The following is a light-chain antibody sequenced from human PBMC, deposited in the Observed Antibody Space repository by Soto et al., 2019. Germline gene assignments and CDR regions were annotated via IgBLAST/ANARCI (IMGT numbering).Light chain of an antibody. CDR3: QHYGSSPPAYT. CDR2: GAS. CDR1: QSVYTNY. V-gene: IGKV3-20*01. J-gene: IGKJ2*01. Sequence: EIVLTQSPGTLSLSPGERATLSCRASQSVYTNYLAWYQQKPGQAPRLLIYGASRRATGVPDRFSGSGSETDFTLTISRLEPEDFAVYYCQHYGSSPPAYTFGQGTKLEIK.